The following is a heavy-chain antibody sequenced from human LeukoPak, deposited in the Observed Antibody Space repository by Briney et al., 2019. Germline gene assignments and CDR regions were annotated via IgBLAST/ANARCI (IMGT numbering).Heavy chain of an antibody. D-gene: IGHD3-3*01. J-gene: IGHJ3*01. CDR3: TRAPGTGPLTVKWSGPFDV. V-gene: IGHV3-21*06. CDR2: ISTSSGYI. CDR1: GFSFSQYS. Sequence: GGSLRLSCVGSGFSFSQYSMNWVRQTPGEGPEWLASISTSSGYIYYADSVKGRFTISRDNAEDSLYLQMSSLTAEDTAVYFCTRAPGTGPLTVKWSGPFDVWGQGIMVTVSS.